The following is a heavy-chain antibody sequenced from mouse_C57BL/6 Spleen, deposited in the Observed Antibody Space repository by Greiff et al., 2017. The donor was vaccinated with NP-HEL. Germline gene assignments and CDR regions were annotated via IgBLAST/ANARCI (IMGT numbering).Heavy chain of an antibody. CDR3: ARGHDYDWFAY. CDR2: ISYSGST. J-gene: IGHJ3*01. CDR1: GYSITSGYD. Sequence: EVKVEESGPGMVKPSQSLSLTCTVTGYSITSGYDWHWIRHFPGNKLEWMGYISYSGSTNYNPSLKSRISITHDTSKNHFFLKLNSVTTEDTATYYCARGHDYDWFAYWGQGTLVTVSA. V-gene: IGHV3-1*01. D-gene: IGHD2-4*01.